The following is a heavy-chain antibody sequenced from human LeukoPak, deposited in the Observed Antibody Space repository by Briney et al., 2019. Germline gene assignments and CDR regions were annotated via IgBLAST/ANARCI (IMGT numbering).Heavy chain of an antibody. CDR1: GFTFSSYS. J-gene: IGHJ4*02. CDR3: ACQDSGYHLPLDY. Sequence: PGGSLRLSCAASGFTFSSYSMNWVRQAPGKGLEWVSGINWNGGSTDYADSVKGRFTISRDNAKNSLYLQMNSLRAEDTALYYCACQDSGYHLPLDYWGQGTLVTVSS. D-gene: IGHD5-12*01. CDR2: INWNGGST. V-gene: IGHV3-20*04.